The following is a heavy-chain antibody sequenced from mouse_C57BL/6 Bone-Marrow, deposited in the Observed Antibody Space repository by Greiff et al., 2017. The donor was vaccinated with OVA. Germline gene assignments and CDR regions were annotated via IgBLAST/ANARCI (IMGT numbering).Heavy chain of an antibody. V-gene: IGHV5-6*01. D-gene: IGHD2-3*01. J-gene: IGHJ4*01. CDR1: GFTFSSYG. CDR3: ARHPPYDGYYAMDY. CDR2: ISSGGSYT. Sequence: DVHLVESGGDLVKPGGSLKLSCAASGFTFSSYGMSWVRQTPDKRLEWVATISSGGSYTYSPDSVKGRFTISRDNAKNTLYLQMSSLKSEDTAMYYCARHPPYDGYYAMDYWGQGTSVTVSS.